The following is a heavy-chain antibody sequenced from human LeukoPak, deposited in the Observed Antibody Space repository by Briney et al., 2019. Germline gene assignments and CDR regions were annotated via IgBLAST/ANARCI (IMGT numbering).Heavy chain of an antibody. CDR1: GGSFSGYY. J-gene: IGHJ3*02. V-gene: IGHV4-59*01. CDR2: IYYSGST. CDR3: ARAIRAFDI. Sequence: SETLSLTCAVYGGSFSGYYWSWIRQPPGKGLEWIGYIYYSGSTNYNPSLKSRVTISVDTSKNQFSLKLSSVTAADTAVYYCARAIRAFDIWGQGTMVTVSS. D-gene: IGHD2-2*02.